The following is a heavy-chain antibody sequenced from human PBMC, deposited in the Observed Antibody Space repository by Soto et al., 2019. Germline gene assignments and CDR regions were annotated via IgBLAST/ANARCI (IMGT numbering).Heavy chain of an antibody. J-gene: IGHJ6*03. Sequence: ASVKVSCKASGYSFTGYSMHWVRQAPGQGLEWMGWINPKNGATNYARKFQGWVTMTRDTSTSTAYMELRSLKSDDTAVYYCARDHHDFSSGXHYYHMDVWGQGPPVTVSS. CDR2: INPKNGAT. CDR1: GYSFTGYS. D-gene: IGHD3-3*01. V-gene: IGHV1-2*04. CDR3: ARDHHDFSSGXHYYHMDV.